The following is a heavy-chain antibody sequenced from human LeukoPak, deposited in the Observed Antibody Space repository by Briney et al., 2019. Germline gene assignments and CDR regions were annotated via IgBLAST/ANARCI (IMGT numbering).Heavy chain of an antibody. D-gene: IGHD5-24*01. CDR1: GGSISSGGYY. CDR2: IYYSGST. V-gene: IGHV4-31*03. CDR3: AREVVGESGDGYNYPDY. Sequence: PSETLSLTCTVSGGSISSGGYYWSWIRQHPGKGLEWIGYIYYSGSTYYNPSLKSRVTISVDTSKNQFSLKLSSVTAADTAVYYSAREVVGESGDGYNYPDYWGQGTLVTVSS. J-gene: IGHJ4*02.